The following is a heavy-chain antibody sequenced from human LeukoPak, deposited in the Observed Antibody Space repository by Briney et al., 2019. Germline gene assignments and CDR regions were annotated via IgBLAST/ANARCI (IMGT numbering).Heavy chain of an antibody. J-gene: IGHJ4*02. Sequence: PSETLSLTCTVSGGSISSYYWSWIRQSPEKGLEWIGYIHYSGSTNYNPSLKSRVTISVDRPKNQFSLKLSPVTAVDTAVYYCARVLGSSGFYYFDCWGQRTLVTVSS. CDR3: ARVLGSSGFYYFDC. CDR1: GGSISSYY. V-gene: IGHV4-59*01. D-gene: IGHD3-22*01. CDR2: IHYSGST.